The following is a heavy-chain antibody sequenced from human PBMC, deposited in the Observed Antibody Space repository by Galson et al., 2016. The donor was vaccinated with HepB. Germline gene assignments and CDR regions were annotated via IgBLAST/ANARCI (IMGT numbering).Heavy chain of an antibody. CDR1: GFTFSSFA. CDR3: AKDYSFVLSSEILFDC. J-gene: IGHJ4*02. CDR2: IIESGGAT. D-gene: IGHD3-9*01. V-gene: IGHV3-23*01. Sequence: SLRLSCAASGFTFSSFAMSWVRQAPGRGLEWVSGIIESGGATYYADSVKGRFTISRDNSKSTLYLQMNSLRAEDTAVYYCAKDYSFVLSSEILFDCWGQGTLVTVSS.